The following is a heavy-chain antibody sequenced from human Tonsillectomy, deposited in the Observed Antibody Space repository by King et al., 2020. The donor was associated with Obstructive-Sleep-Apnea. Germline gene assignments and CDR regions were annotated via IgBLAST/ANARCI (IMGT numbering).Heavy chain of an antibody. V-gene: IGHV1-18*04. CDR1: GYNFTSYG. CDR2: ISGYNGNT. J-gene: IGHJ4*02. Sequence: VQLVQSGAEVKEPGASVKVSCKASGYNFTSYGISWVRQAPGQGLEWMGWISGYNGNTNSAQKFQGRVTMTTETSTSTAYMELRSLRCHDTAVYDCARDWIQLKRRGGFDYWGQGTLVTVSS. CDR3: ARDWIQLKRRGGFDY. D-gene: IGHD1-1*01.